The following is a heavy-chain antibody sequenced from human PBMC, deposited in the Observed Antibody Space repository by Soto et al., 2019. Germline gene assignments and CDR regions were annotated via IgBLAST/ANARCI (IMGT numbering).Heavy chain of an antibody. CDR3: AKAGYSSGWIDY. CDR1: GFTFSSYG. D-gene: IGHD6-19*01. CDR2: ISYDVINK. V-gene: IGHV3-30*18. Sequence: GGSLRLSCAASGFTFSSYGMHWVRQAPGKGLECVAVISYDVINKYYADSVKGRFTISRDNSKNTLYLQMNSLIAEDTAVYYCAKAGYSSGWIDYWGQGTLVTVSS. J-gene: IGHJ4*02.